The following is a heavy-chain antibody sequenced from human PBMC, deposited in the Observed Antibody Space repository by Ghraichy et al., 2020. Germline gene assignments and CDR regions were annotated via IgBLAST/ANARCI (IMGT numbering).Heavy chain of an antibody. D-gene: IGHD2-8*01. CDR2: ITRGSDTI. V-gene: IGHV3-48*01. J-gene: IGHJ4*02. CDR1: GFDFTSYS. CDR3: VSESQGAGLMDF. Sequence: GGSLRLSCAASGFDFTSYSMNWVRQFPGKGLDWIAYITRGSDTIYYADSVKGRFTISRDNAKNLVELQMNSLRVEDTALYYWVSESQGAGLMDFWGQGTLVTVSS.